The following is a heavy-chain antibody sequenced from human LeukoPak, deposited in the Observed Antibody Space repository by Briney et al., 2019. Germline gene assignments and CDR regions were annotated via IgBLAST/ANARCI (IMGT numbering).Heavy chain of an antibody. CDR1: GYTFTYYY. CDR2: INPNSGGT. V-gene: IGHV1-2*02. D-gene: IGHD6-13*01. CDR3: ARDSENSSIWYTYDGY. Sequence: ASVKDSFMSSGYTFTYYYMHWLRPAPGQGLEWMGWINPNSGGTNYAQNFQGRVTMTRDTSISTAYMELSRLRSDDTAVYYCARDSENSSIWYTYDGYWGQGTLVTVSS. J-gene: IGHJ4*02.